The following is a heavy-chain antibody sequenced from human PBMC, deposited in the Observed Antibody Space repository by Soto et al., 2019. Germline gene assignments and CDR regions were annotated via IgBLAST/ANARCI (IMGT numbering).Heavy chain of an antibody. D-gene: IGHD2-15*01. Sequence: EVQLVESGGGLVQPGGSLRLSCAASGFTFRNYWMIWVRQAPGKGLEWVANIKPDGSDRFYVDSVKGRFTISRDNAKNSLYLQMNSLRAEDTAVYYCVRDQDVVVVVAATRTNYDAFDIWGQGTMVTVSS. CDR1: GFTFRNYW. CDR2: IKPDGSDR. J-gene: IGHJ3*02. CDR3: VRDQDVVVVVAATRTNYDAFDI. V-gene: IGHV3-7*01.